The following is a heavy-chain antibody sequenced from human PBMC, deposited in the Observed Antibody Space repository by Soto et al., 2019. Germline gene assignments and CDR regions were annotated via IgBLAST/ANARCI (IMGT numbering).Heavy chain of an antibody. J-gene: IGHJ4*02. CDR3: ARDLPGEYSGYDDPQKGDDFDD. Sequence: PSQTLSLTCAISGDSVSSNSAAWNWIRQSPSRGLEWLGRAYYRSQWYYDSAVSVRSRITVIPDTSKNQFSLQLNSVTPEDTAVYYCARDLPGEYSGYDDPQKGDDFDDRGQGTLVTVS. CDR2: AYYRSQWYY. V-gene: IGHV6-1*01. D-gene: IGHD5-12*01. CDR1: GDSVSSNSAA.